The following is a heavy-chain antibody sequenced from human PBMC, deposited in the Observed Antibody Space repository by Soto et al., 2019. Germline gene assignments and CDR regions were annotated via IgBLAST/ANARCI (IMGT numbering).Heavy chain of an antibody. CDR1: GFSVSSNY. D-gene: IGHD1-26*01. J-gene: IGHJ5*02. CDR3: ARHRHPRGTVGATSPLDP. CDR2: HYSGGST. Sequence: GGSLRLSCAISGFSVSSNYLSWVRQAPGKGLEWASVHYSGGSTYYADSVQGRFTISRDKSNNTLYLQMRRVRAEDTAVYFCARHRHPRGTVGATSPLDPWGQGTQVTVSS. V-gene: IGHV3-53*01.